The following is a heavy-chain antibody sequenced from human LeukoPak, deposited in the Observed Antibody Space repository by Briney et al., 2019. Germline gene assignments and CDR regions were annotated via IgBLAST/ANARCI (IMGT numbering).Heavy chain of an antibody. CDR1: GGTFSSYA. D-gene: IGHD3-3*01. CDR3: ARCLDYDSWSGYLLDP. CDR2: IIPIFGTA. Sequence: SVKVSCTASGGTFSSYAISWVRQAPGQGLEWMGGIIPIFGTANYAQKFQGRVTITADKSTSTAYMELSSLRSEDTAVYYCARCLDYDSWSGYLLDPWGQGTLVTVSS. J-gene: IGHJ5*02. V-gene: IGHV1-69*06.